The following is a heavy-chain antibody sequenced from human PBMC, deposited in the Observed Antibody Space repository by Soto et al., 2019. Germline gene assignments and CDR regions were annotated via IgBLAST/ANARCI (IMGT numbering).Heavy chain of an antibody. Sequence: QVQLVESGGGVVQPGRSLRLSCAASEFTFSSYGMHWVRQAPGKGLEWVAYISYDGREKFSADSVKGRFTISRDTSKNTIYLQMNSLRAEDTAVYYCSRDKVVLDSDDYYFDMDVWGQGTTVTVSS. CDR1: EFTFSSYG. V-gene: IGHV3-30*03. CDR3: SRDKVVLDSDDYYFDMDV. CDR2: ISYDGREK. J-gene: IGHJ6*02. D-gene: IGHD3-22*01.